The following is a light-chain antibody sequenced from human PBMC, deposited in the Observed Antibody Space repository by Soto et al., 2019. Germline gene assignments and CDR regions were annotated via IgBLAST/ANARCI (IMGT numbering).Light chain of an antibody. CDR1: QSVSSK. J-gene: IGKJ1*01. CDR2: GAS. Sequence: EIVMTQSPATLSVSPGEGATLSCRASQSVSSKLAWYQQKPGQAPRLLIYGASTRATGVPTRFSGSRSGTDFTLTISSLQPEDFATYYCQQSYSTPRTFGQGTKVDI. CDR3: QQSYSTPRT. V-gene: IGKV3-15*01.